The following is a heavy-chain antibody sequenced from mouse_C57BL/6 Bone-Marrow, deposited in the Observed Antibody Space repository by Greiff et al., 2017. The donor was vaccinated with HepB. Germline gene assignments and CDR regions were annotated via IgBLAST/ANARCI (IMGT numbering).Heavy chain of an antibody. D-gene: IGHD1-1*01. CDR2: IDPSDSYT. J-gene: IGHJ1*03. Sequence: QVQLQQPGAELVRPGTSVKLSCKASGYTFTSYWMHWVKQRPGQGLEWIGVIDPSDSYTNYNQKFKGKATLTVDTSSSTAYMQLSSLTSEDSAVYYCARFITTVVANWYFDVWGTGTTVTVSS. CDR1: GYTFTSYW. V-gene: IGHV1-59*01. CDR3: ARFITTVVANWYFDV.